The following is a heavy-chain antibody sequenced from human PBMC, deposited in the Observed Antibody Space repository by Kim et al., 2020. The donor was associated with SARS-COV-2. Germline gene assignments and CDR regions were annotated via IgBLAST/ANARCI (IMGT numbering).Heavy chain of an antibody. CDR2: IYSYGRP. D-gene: IGHD3-22*01. CDR3: ARAGYYDSSGYYF. V-gene: IGHV3-66*01. CDR1: GLNVRNTY. Sequence: GGSLRLSCAAAGLNVRNTYLSWVRQAPGKGLEWVSLIYSYGRPFYEDSVKDIFTVSKDNSRDPLYLQMNSLPAADTAVYYCARAGYYDSSGYYF. J-gene: IGHJ2*01.